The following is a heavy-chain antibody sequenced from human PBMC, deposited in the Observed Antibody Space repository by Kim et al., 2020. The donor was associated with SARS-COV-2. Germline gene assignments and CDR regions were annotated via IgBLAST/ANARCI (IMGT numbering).Heavy chain of an antibody. J-gene: IGHJ3*02. CDR1: GFTFNRYA. CDR2: IGTGGVTT. Sequence: GGSLRLSCAASGFTFNRYAMNWVRQAPGKGLELLSFIGTGGVTTFYVDSVKGRFTISRDNAKNSLYLQMNSLRDEDTALYYCARWVRGVAAFDIWGQGTMVTFSS. CDR3: ARWVRGVAAFDI. V-gene: IGHV3-48*02. D-gene: IGHD3-10*01.